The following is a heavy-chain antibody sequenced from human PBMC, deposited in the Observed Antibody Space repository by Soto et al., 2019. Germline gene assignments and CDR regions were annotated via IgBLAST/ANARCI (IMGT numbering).Heavy chain of an antibody. CDR1: GGSISSGGYY. D-gene: IGHD2-2*01. CDR3: AREDIVVVPAAMPGAFDI. V-gene: IGHV4-31*03. Sequence: SETLSLTCTVSGGSISSGGYYWSWIRQHPGKGLEWIGYIYYSGSTCYNPSLKSRVTISVDTSKNQFSLKLSSVTAADTAVYYCAREDIVVVPAAMPGAFDIWGQGTMVTVSS. CDR2: IYYSGST. J-gene: IGHJ3*02.